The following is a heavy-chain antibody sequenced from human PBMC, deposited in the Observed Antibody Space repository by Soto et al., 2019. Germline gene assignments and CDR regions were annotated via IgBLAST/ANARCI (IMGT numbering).Heavy chain of an antibody. CDR2: INPSGGST. CDR1: GYTFTSYY. V-gene: IGHV1-46*03. CDR3: ASHRGYSGYDSPLYYYYYMDV. D-gene: IGHD5-12*01. Sequence: ASVKVSCKASGYTFTSYYMHWVRQAPGQGLEWMGIINPSGGSTSYAQKFQGRVTMTRDTSTSTVYMELSSLRSEDTAVYYCASHRGYSGYDSPLYYYYYMDVWGKGTTVTVSS. J-gene: IGHJ6*03.